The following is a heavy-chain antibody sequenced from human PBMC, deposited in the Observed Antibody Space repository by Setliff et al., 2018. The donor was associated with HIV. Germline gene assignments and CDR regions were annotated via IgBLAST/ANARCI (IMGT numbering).Heavy chain of an antibody. J-gene: IGHJ6*03. CDR1: RSAFNSHT. CDR3: VRGVQSPPHYSYYYMDV. D-gene: IGHD3-3*01. Sequence: SVKVSCKASRSAFNSHTINWVRQAPGQGLDWMGRTIPILGVANYAQRFQGKVTITADKSTSTAYMELTSLRFDDTAMYYCVRGVQSPPHYSYYYMDVWGEGTMVTVSS. V-gene: IGHV1-69*02. CDR2: TIPILGVA.